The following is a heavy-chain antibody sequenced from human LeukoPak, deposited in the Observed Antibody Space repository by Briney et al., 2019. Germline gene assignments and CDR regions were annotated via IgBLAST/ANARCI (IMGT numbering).Heavy chain of an antibody. V-gene: IGHV1-2*06. Sequence: ASVKVSCKASGYTFTGYYMHWVRQAPGQGLEWMGRINPNSGGTNYAQKFQGRVTITRDTSASTAYMELSSLRSEDTAVYYCARDLEGLAAFDIWGQGTMVTVSS. D-gene: IGHD6-19*01. CDR1: GYTFTGYY. CDR3: ARDLEGLAAFDI. J-gene: IGHJ3*02. CDR2: INPNSGGT.